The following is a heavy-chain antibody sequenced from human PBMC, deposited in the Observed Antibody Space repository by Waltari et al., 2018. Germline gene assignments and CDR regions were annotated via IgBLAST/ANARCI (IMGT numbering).Heavy chain of an antibody. D-gene: IGHD6-13*01. CDR3: ASYKQDLAAGAFDI. V-gene: IGHV4-59*01. CDR1: GGSISSYY. J-gene: IGHJ3*02. CDR2: IYYSGST. Sequence: QVQLQESGPGLVKPSETLSLTCTVSGGSISSYYWSWIRQPPGKGLEGIGDIYYSGSTNYNPARKSRVTISVDTSKNQFSLKLSSVTAADTAVYYCASYKQDLAAGAFDIWGQGTMVTVSS.